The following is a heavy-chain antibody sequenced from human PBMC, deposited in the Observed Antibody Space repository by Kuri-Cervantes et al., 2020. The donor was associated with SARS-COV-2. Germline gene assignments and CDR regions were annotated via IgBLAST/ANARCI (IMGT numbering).Heavy chain of an antibody. Sequence: SETLSLTCPVSGGSISSYYWGWIRQPPGKGLEWIGSIYHSGSTYYNPSLKSRVTISVDTSKNQFSLKLSSVTAADTAVYYCARHDIGLGVLMVYARLGAFDIWGQGTMVTVSS. J-gene: IGHJ3*02. CDR3: ARHDIGLGVLMVYARLGAFDI. CDR1: GGSISSYY. CDR2: IYHSGST. V-gene: IGHV4-38-2*01. D-gene: IGHD2-8*01.